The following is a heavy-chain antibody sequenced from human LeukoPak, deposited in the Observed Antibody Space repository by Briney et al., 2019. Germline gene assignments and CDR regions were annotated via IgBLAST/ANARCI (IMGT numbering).Heavy chain of an antibody. V-gene: IGHV3-23*01. CDR2: ISGSGGST. D-gene: IGHD1-26*01. Sequence: GGSLRLSCAASGFTFSSYAMSWVRQAPGKGLEWFAAISGSGGSTYYADPVKGRFTSSRDNSKNTLYLQMNSLKTEDTAVYYCTRHPPYSGTYRTLGDAFDIWGQGTMVTVSS. J-gene: IGHJ3*02. CDR3: TRHPPYSGTYRTLGDAFDI. CDR1: GFTFSSYA.